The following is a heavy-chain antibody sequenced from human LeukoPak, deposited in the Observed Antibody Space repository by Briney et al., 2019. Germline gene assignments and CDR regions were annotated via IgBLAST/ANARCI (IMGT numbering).Heavy chain of an antibody. CDR3: ARDLGHSGYDLYDY. CDR1: GFTLSDYY. V-gene: IGHV3-11*06. CDR2: ISSSSSYI. Sequence: GGSLRLSCAASGFTLSDYYMSWIRQAPGKGLEWVSSISSSSSYIYYADSVKGRFTISRDNAKNSLYLQMNSLRAEDTAVYYCARDLGHSGYDLYDYWGQGTLVTVSS. D-gene: IGHD5-12*01. J-gene: IGHJ4*02.